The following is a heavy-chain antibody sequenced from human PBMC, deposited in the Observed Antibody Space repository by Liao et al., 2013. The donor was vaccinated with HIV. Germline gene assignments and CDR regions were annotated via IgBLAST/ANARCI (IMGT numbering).Heavy chain of an antibody. J-gene: IGHJ3*02. CDR2: ASSTGFT. CDR3: ARGPYQGAFDI. Sequence: QVQLQESGPGLVKASQTLSLTCTVSGDSISSDDYYWNWIRQPVGKGLEWVGRASSTGFTNFNPSLRGRVTISRDTSKDQFFLMLSSMTAADTAVYYCARGPYQGAFDIWGRGTSGHRLF. D-gene: IGHD2-2*01. V-gene: IGHV4-61*02. CDR1: GDSISSDDYY.